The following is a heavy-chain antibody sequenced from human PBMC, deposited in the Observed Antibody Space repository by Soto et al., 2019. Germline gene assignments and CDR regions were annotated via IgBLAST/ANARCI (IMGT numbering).Heavy chain of an antibody. CDR3: ASRDYNDAFDI. D-gene: IGHD4-4*01. Sequence: QVQLQESGPGLVKPSETLSLTCTVSGVSISTYYWTWIRQPPGKGLEWIGQVFYSGNTNYNPSLKSRVTISVDASRNQFSLRLSSVTAADTAMYYCASRDYNDAFDIWGQGKLVTVSS. CDR1: GVSISTYY. J-gene: IGHJ3*02. CDR2: VFYSGNT. V-gene: IGHV4-59*01.